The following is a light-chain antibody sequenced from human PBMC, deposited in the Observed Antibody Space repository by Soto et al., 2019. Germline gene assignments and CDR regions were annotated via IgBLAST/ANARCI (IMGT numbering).Light chain of an antibody. CDR1: QILSGTY. CDR3: QHYVSSPLT. Sequence: DIVLTQSPDTLSLSPGESATLSCRASQILSGTYLAWYQQTRGQSPRLIIYASSTRATVVPDRFSGSGSGKAFTLTISRLEHEDFAVYYCQHYVSSPLTFGGGTKVEIK. CDR2: ASS. V-gene: IGKV3-20*01. J-gene: IGKJ4*01.